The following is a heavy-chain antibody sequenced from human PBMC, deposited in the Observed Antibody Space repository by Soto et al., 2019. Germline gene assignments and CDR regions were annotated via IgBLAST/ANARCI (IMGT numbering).Heavy chain of an antibody. Sequence: PSETLSLTCTVSGGSISSGDYYWSWIRQPPGKGLEWIGYIYYSGSTYYNPSLKSRVTISVDTSKNQFSLKLSSVTAADTAVYYCARGRITMVRGVITYYYYGMDVWGQGTTVTVSS. J-gene: IGHJ6*02. CDR3: ARGRITMVRGVITYYYYGMDV. V-gene: IGHV4-30-4*01. CDR1: GGSISSGDYY. CDR2: IYYSGST. D-gene: IGHD3-10*01.